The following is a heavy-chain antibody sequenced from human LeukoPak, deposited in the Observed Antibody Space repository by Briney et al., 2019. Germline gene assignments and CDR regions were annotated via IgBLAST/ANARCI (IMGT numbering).Heavy chain of an antibody. CDR3: ARLVATMQSNWFDP. CDR1: GGSISSYY. D-gene: IGHD5-12*01. J-gene: IGHJ5*02. CDR2: IYTSGST. V-gene: IGHV4-4*07. Sequence: SETLSLTCTVSGGSISSYYWSWIRQPAGKGLEWIGRIYTSGSTNYNPSLKSRVTISVDTSKNQFSLKLSSVTAADTAVYYCARLVATMQSNWFDPWGQGTLVTVSS.